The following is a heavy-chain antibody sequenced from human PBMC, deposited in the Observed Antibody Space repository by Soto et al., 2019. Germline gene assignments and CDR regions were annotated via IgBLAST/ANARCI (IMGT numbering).Heavy chain of an antibody. CDR1: GVSIRGYS. D-gene: IGHD3-10*01. J-gene: IGHJ5*02. CDR2: IYHSGST. Sequence: PSETLSLTCTVSGVSIRGYSWSWIRQPPGKGLEWIGYIYHSGSTYYNPSLKSRVTISVDRSKNQFSLKLSSVTAADTAVYYCARVPGPWGQGTLVTVSS. V-gene: IGHV4-30-2*01. CDR3: ARVPGP.